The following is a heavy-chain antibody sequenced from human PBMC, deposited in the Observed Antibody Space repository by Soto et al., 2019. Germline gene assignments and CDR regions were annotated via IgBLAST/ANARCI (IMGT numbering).Heavy chain of an antibody. V-gene: IGHV1-69*13. D-gene: IGHD2-15*01. CDR1: GGTFSSYA. CDR3: AREYEYCSGGSCYGY. J-gene: IGHJ4*02. Sequence: SVKVSCKASGGTFSSYAISWVRQAPGQGLEWMGGIIPIFGTANYAQKFQGRVTITADESTSTAYMELSSLRSEDTAVYYCAREYEYCSGGSCYGYWGQGTLVTVSS. CDR2: IIPIFGTA.